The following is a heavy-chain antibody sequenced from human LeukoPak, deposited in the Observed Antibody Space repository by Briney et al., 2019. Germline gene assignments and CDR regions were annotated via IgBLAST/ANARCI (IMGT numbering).Heavy chain of an antibody. CDR1: VGSISSYY. CDR2: IYTSGST. J-gene: IGHJ6*03. D-gene: IGHD3-10*01. CDR3: ARDSGYYGSGSYFAYYYYYMDV. Sequence: PSETLSLTCTVSVGSISSYYWSWIRQPAGKGLEWIGRIYTSGSTNYNPSLKSRVTMSVDTSKNQFSLKLSSVTAADTAVYYCARDSGYYGSGSYFAYYYYYMDVWGKGTTVTISS. V-gene: IGHV4-4*07.